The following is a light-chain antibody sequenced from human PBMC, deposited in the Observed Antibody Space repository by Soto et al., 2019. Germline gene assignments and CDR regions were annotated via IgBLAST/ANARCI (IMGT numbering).Light chain of an antibody. Sequence: QSVLTQPASVSGSPGQSITISCTGTSSDVGGYNYVSWYQQHPGKAPKPMIYEVSNRPSGVSNRFSGSKSGNTASLTISGLQAEDEADYYCSSYTSSSTPVFGGGTKVTVL. CDR3: SSYTSSSTPV. J-gene: IGLJ3*02. CDR2: EVS. V-gene: IGLV2-14*01. CDR1: SSDVGGYNY.